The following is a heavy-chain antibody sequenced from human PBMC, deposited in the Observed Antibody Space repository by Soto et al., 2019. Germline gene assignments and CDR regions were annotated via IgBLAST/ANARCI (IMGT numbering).Heavy chain of an antibody. CDR2: INPSGGNT. Sequence: ASVKVSCKASGYTFISYYIHWVRQAPGQGLEWMGVINPSGGNTVYAQKFQGRVTMTRDTSTSTVYMELSSLRFEDTAVYYCARLAAVTPPYYFDYWGQGTQVTVYS. J-gene: IGHJ4*02. D-gene: IGHD4-17*01. V-gene: IGHV1-46*01. CDR1: GYTFISYY. CDR3: ARLAAVTPPYYFDY.